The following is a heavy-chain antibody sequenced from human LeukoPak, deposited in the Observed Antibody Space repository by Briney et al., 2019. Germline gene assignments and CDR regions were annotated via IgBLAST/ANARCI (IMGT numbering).Heavy chain of an antibody. Sequence: PSETLSLTCTVSADSISSGYYWGWIRQPPGKGLEWIGSIYHSGSTYYNPSLKSRVTISVDTSKNQFSLKLSSVTAADTAVYFCARDSEEEGIDYWGQGTLVTVSS. CDR2: IYHSGST. J-gene: IGHJ4*02. CDR3: ARDSEEEGIDY. V-gene: IGHV4-38-2*02. CDR1: ADSISSGYY.